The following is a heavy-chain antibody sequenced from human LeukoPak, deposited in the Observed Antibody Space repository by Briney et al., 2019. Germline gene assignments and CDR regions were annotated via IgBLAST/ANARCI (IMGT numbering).Heavy chain of an antibody. CDR2: IYYSGST. D-gene: IGHD3-16*01. CDR1: GGSISSYY. Sequence: SETLSLTCTVSGGSISSYYWSWIRQPTGKGLEWIGYIYYSGSTKYNPSLKSRVTISVDTSKNQFSLKLSSVTAADTAVYYCARGGRSNWFDPWGQGTLVTVSS. J-gene: IGHJ5*02. V-gene: IGHV4-59*01. CDR3: ARGGRSNWFDP.